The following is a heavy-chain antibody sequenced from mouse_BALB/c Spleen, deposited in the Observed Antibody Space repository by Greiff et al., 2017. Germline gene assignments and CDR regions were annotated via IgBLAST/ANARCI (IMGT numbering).Heavy chain of an antibody. CDR2: ISSGSSTI. CDR3: ARVGNYVGYYAMDY. J-gene: IGHJ4*01. D-gene: IGHD2-1*01. V-gene: IGHV5-17*02. Sequence: EVQRVESGGGLVQPGGSRKLSCAASGFTFSSFGMHWVRQAPEKGLEWVAYISSGSSTIYYADTVKGRFTISRDNPKNTLFLQMTSLRSEDTAMYYCARVGNYVGYYAMDYWGQGTSVTVSS. CDR1: GFTFSSFG.